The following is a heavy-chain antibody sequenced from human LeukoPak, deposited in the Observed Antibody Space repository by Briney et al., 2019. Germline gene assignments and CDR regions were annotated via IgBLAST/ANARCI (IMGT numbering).Heavy chain of an antibody. V-gene: IGHV4-61*02. J-gene: IGHJ4*02. CDR1: GGSISSGSYY. CDR3: ARSGSYYSYYFDY. Sequence: SETLSLTCTVSGGSISSGSYYWSWIRQPAGKGLEWIGRIYTSGSTNYNPSLKSRVTISVDTSKNQFSLKLNSVTAADAAVYYCARSGSYYSYYFDYWGQGTLVTVSS. CDR2: IYTSGST. D-gene: IGHD1-26*01.